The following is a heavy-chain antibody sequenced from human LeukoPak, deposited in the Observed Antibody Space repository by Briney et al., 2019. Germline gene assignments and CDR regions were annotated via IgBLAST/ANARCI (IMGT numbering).Heavy chain of an antibody. CDR2: ISYDGSNK. J-gene: IGHJ4*02. D-gene: IGHD1-26*01. CDR3: ARGPWGELLSGYFDY. V-gene: IGHV3-30*04. Sequence: GGSLRLSCAASGFTFSSYAMHWVRQAPGKGLEWVAVISYDGSNKYYADSVKGRFTISRDNSKNTLYLQMNSLRAEDTAVYYCARGPWGELLSGYFDYWGQGTLVTVSP. CDR1: GFTFSSYA.